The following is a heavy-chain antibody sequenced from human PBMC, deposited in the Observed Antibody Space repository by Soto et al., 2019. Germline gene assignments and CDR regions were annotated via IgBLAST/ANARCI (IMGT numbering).Heavy chain of an antibody. J-gene: IGHJ4*02. CDR3: ARARSSTVTKLGIDY. Sequence: SVKVSCKASGGTFSSYAISWVRQAPGQGLEWMGGIIPIFGTANYAQKFQGRVTITADESTSTAYMELSSLRSEDTAVYYCARARSSTVTKLGIDYWGQGTLVTVS. CDR1: GGTFSSYA. CDR2: IIPIFGTA. D-gene: IGHD4-17*01. V-gene: IGHV1-69*13.